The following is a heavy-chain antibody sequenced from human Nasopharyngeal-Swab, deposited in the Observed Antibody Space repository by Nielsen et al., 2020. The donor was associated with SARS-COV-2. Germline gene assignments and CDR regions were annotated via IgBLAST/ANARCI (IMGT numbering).Heavy chain of an antibody. J-gene: IGHJ5*02. CDR2: IYYSGST. CDR3: ARHRSSGWYALGWFDP. V-gene: IGHV4-39*01. Sequence: SETLSLTCTAPGCPISSSSYYWGWIRQPPGKGLEWIGSIYYSGSTYYNPSLKSRVTISVDTSKNQFSLKLSSVTAADTAVYCCARHRSSGWYALGWFDPWGQGTPVTVSS. CDR1: GCPISSSSYY. D-gene: IGHD6-19*01.